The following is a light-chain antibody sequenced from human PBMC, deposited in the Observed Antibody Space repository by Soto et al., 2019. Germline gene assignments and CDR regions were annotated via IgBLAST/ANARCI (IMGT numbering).Light chain of an antibody. CDR1: SSDVGGYNF. J-gene: IGLJ1*01. CDR2: DVN. V-gene: IGLV2-14*03. CDR3: CSYTSSNTHV. Sequence: QSVLTQPASVSGSPGQSITISCTGTSSDVGGYNFVSWYQQHPGKVPKLMIFDVNRRPSGVSDRFSGSKSGNTASLTISGLQAEDEGDYYCCSYTSSNTHVFGSGTKVTVL.